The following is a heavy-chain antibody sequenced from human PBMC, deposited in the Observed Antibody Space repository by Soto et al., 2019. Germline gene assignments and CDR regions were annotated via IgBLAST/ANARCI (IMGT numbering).Heavy chain of an antibody. CDR1: GGTFSSYA. CDR2: IIPIFGTA. Sequence: SVKVSCKASGGTFSSYAISWVRQAPGQGLEWMGGIIPIFGTANYAQKFQGRVTITADESTSTAYMELSSLRSEDTAVYYCASAPNYYDSSGYGSFDYWGQGTLVTVSS. D-gene: IGHD3-22*01. CDR3: ASAPNYYDSSGYGSFDY. J-gene: IGHJ4*02. V-gene: IGHV1-69*13.